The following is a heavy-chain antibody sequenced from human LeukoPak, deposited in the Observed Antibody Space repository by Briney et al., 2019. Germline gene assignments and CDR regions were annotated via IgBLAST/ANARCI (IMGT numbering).Heavy chain of an antibody. Sequence: SETLSLTCTVSGGSISSGSYYWSWIRQPAGKGLEWIGRIYTSGSTNYNPSLKSRVTISVDTSKNQFSLKLSSVTAADTAVYYCARDSEDGDDAFDIGGQGTMVTVSS. CDR3: ARDSEDGDDAFDI. CDR1: GGSISSGSYY. D-gene: IGHD4-17*01. V-gene: IGHV4-61*02. J-gene: IGHJ3*02. CDR2: IYTSGST.